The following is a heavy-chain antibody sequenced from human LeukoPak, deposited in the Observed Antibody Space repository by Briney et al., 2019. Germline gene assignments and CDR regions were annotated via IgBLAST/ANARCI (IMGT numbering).Heavy chain of an antibody. V-gene: IGHV1-69*13. J-gene: IGHJ4*02. CDR3: ATSYYDSRGFDY. Sequence: GASVKVSCKASGGTFSSYAISWVRQAPGQGLEWMGGIIPIFGTANYAQKFQGRVTITADESTSTAYMELSSLRSEDTAVYYCATSYYDSRGFDYWGQGTLVTVSS. D-gene: IGHD3-22*01. CDR2: IIPIFGTA. CDR1: GGTFSSYA.